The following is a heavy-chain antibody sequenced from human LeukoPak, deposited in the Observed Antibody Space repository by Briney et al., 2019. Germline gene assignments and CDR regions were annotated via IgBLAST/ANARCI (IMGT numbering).Heavy chain of an antibody. Sequence: SETLSLTCTVSGGSISSDYWSWIRQPPGKGLEWIGHIYYSGSIKYNPSLKSRLTTSVDTSKNQFSLKLSSVTAADTAVYYCARRVSGWFYFDYWGQGTLVTVSS. CDR3: ARRVSGWFYFDY. V-gene: IGHV4-59*08. J-gene: IGHJ4*02. CDR1: GGSISSDY. D-gene: IGHD6-19*01. CDR2: IYYSGSI.